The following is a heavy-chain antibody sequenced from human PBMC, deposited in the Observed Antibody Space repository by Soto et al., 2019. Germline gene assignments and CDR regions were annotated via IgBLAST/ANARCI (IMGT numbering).Heavy chain of an antibody. J-gene: IGHJ4*02. V-gene: IGHV4-4*01. D-gene: IGHD1-7*01. Sequence: LTETPSLTSAVSGGSMGSSNCWCGVRQSPGKGLEWIGEIYPSGNTNYNPSLKSRVTISVDKSKNQFSLKLTSVTAADTTLYFCACGNHGITGPTAYWAQGILVPVSS. CDR3: ACGNHGITGPTAY. CDR2: IYPSGNT. CDR1: GGSMGSSNC.